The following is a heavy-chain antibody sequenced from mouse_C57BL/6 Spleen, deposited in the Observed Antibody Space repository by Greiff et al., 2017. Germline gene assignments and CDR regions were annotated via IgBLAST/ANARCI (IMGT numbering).Heavy chain of an antibody. CDR2: IDPENGDT. J-gene: IGHJ2*01. CDR1: GFNIKDDY. V-gene: IGHV14-4*01. D-gene: IGHD1-1*01. Sequence: VQLQQSGAELVRPGASVKLSCTASGFNIKDDYMHWVKQRPEQGLEWIGWIDPENGDTEYASKFQGKATITADTSSNTAYLQLSSLTSEDTAVYYCTPYGSSFYFDDWGQGTTLTVAS. CDR3: TPYGSSFYFDD.